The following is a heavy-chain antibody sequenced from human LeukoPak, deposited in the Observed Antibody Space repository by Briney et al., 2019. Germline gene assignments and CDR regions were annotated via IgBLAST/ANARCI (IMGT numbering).Heavy chain of an antibody. D-gene: IGHD6-13*01. CDR3: ARDSSSWYFWFDP. CDR1: GFTFSTYA. CDR2: ISSSSSYI. Sequence: GGPLRLSCAASGFTFSTYAMHWVRQAPGKGLEWDSSISSSSSYIYYADSVKGRFTISRDNAKNSLYLQMNSLRAEDTAVYYCARDSSSWYFWFDPWGQGTLVTVSS. V-gene: IGHV3-21*01. J-gene: IGHJ5*02.